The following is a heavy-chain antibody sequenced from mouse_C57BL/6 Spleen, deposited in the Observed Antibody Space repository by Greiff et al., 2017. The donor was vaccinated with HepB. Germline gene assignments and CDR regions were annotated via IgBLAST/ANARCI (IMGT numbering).Heavy chain of an antibody. CDR1: GFNIKDDY. V-gene: IGHV14-4*01. CDR3: TTDLLLRFAMDY. Sequence: EVQLQQSGAELVRPGASVKLSCTASGFNIKDDYMHWVKQRPEQGLEWIGWIDPENGDTEYASKFQGKATITADTSSNTAYLQLSSLTSEDTAVYYCTTDLLLRFAMDYWGQGTSVTVSS. D-gene: IGHD1-1*01. CDR2: IDPENGDT. J-gene: IGHJ4*01.